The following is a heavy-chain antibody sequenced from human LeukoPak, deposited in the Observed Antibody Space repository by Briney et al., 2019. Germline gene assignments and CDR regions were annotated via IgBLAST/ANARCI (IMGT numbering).Heavy chain of an antibody. D-gene: IGHD1-26*01. J-gene: IGHJ3*02. CDR2: IKQDGSEK. CDR3: AKVGATRGDAFDI. Sequence: GGSLRLSCAASGFTFSSYWMSWVRQAPGKGLEWVANIKQDGSEKYYVDSVKGRFTISRDNAENSLYLQMNSLRAEDTAVYYCAKVGATRGDAFDIWGQGTMVTVSS. CDR1: GFTFSSYW. V-gene: IGHV3-7*03.